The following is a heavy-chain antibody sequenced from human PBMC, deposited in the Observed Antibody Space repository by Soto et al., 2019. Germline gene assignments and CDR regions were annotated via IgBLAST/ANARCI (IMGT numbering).Heavy chain of an antibody. Sequence: SETLSLTCAVSGGSISSGGYHWTWIRQPPGKGLEWIAYIYYTGTTNFNPSLKSRVTISMDTSKNRFSLKLRSVTAADTAVYYFATRRGLGEVSPYFDYWAQPLMVTVYS. D-gene: IGHD3-10*01. V-gene: IGHV4-61*08. J-gene: IGHJ4*01. CDR2: IYYTGTT. CDR1: GGSISSGGYH. CDR3: ATRRGLGEVSPYFDY.